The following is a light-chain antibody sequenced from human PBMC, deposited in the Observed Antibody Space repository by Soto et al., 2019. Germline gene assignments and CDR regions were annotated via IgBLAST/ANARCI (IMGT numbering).Light chain of an antibody. CDR1: QSISTY. V-gene: IGKV1-39*01. J-gene: IGKJ4*01. CDR3: QQSYNTPRA. Sequence: DIQMTHSPSSLSASVGDSVTITCRASQSISTYLNWYQQMPGKAPNLLIYAASSLQSGVPSRFSGSGSGTDFTLTISSLQPEDFATYYCQQSYNTPRAFGGGAKVDIK. CDR2: AAS.